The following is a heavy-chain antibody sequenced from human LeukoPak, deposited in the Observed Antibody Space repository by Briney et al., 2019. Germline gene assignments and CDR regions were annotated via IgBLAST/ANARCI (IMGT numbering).Heavy chain of an antibody. CDR1: GFTFSSSL. CDR3: ASGRVTAVY. CDR2: VNQDGGEK. J-gene: IGHJ4*02. D-gene: IGHD2-21*02. Sequence: GGSLRLSCAASGFTFSSSLMTWVRQAPGKGLEWVASVNQDGGEKNYVDSVKGRFTISRDNAKNSLYLQMNSQRTEDTAVYYCASGRVTAVYWGQGTLVTVSS. V-gene: IGHV3-7*03.